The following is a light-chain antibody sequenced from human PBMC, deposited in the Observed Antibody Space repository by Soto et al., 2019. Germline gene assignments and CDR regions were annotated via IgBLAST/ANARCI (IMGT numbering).Light chain of an antibody. J-gene: IGLJ2*01. CDR1: SSDVGGYNY. Sequence: QSALTQPASVSGSPGQSITISCTGTSSDVGGYNYVCWYQQHPGKAPKLIIYDVTNRPSGVSNRFSGSKSGNTASLSISGLQAEDEADYYCSSYTNSSTVVFGGGTKLTVL. V-gene: IGLV2-14*03. CDR3: SSYTNSSTVV. CDR2: DVT.